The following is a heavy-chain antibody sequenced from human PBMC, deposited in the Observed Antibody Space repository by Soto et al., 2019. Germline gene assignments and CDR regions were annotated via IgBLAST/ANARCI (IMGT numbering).Heavy chain of an antibody. CDR1: GGTFSSYA. Sequence: QVQLVQSGAEVKKPGSSVKVSCKASGGTFSSYAISWVRQAPGQGLEWMGGIIPIFGTANYGQKFQGRVTITADESTSTAYMELSSLRSEDTAVYYCAKGTSGGLRGAFDIWGQGTMVTVSS. CDR3: AKGTSGGLRGAFDI. J-gene: IGHJ3*02. V-gene: IGHV1-69*01. CDR2: IIPIFGTA. D-gene: IGHD5-12*01.